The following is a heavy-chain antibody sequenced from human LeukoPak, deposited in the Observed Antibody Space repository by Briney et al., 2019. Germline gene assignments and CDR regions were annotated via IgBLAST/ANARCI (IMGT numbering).Heavy chain of an antibody. V-gene: IGHV4-59*01. Sequence: PSETLSLTCAVYGGSFSGYYWSWIRQPPGKGLEWIGYIYYSGSTNYNPSLKSRVTISVDTSNNQFSLKLSSVTAADTAVYYCARVPSGSYYDYYYYYGMDVWGQGTTVTVSS. CDR3: ARVPSGSYYDYYYYYGMDV. J-gene: IGHJ6*02. CDR1: GGSFSGYY. D-gene: IGHD1-26*01. CDR2: IYYSGST.